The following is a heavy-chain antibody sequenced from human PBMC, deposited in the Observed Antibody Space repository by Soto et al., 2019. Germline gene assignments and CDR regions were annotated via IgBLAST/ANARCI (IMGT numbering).Heavy chain of an antibody. J-gene: IGHJ6*02. Sequence: ASVKVFCKASGYTFTTYALHWVRQAPGQRPEWMGWINPASGHTKYSKKFQDRVTITRDTSASTGYMELSSLRSEDTAVYYCGRSVVGATGEILYNAMDVWGQGTTVTVSS. D-gene: IGHD1-26*01. CDR3: GRSVVGATGEILYNAMDV. CDR2: INPASGHT. CDR1: GYTFTTYA. V-gene: IGHV1-3*01.